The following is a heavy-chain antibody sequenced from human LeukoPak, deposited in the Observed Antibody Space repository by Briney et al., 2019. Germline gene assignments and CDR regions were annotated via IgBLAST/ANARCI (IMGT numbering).Heavy chain of an antibody. Sequence: GGSLRLSCAASGFIFSSYWMHWVRQAPGKGLEWVSSISGISGGGGSTYYADSVKGRFTISRDNSKDTLYLQMNSLRGEDTAVYYCAKLGRYQLPLDDFWGQGTLVTVS. V-gene: IGHV3-23*01. CDR2: ISGISGGGGST. D-gene: IGHD2-2*01. CDR1: GFIFSSYW. CDR3: AKLGRYQLPLDDF. J-gene: IGHJ4*02.